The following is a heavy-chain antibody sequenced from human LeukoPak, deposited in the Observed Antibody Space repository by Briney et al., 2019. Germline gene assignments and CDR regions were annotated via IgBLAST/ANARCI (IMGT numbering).Heavy chain of an antibody. CDR3: ARGGYDSSGPSTY. D-gene: IGHD3-22*01. Sequence: SETLSLTCAVYGGSFSGYYWSWIRQPPGKGLEWIGEINHSGSTNYNPSLKSRVTISVDTSKNQFSLKLSSVTAADTAVYYCARGGYDSSGPSTYWGQGTLVIVSS. J-gene: IGHJ4*02. CDR1: GGSFSGYY. V-gene: IGHV4-34*01. CDR2: INHSGST.